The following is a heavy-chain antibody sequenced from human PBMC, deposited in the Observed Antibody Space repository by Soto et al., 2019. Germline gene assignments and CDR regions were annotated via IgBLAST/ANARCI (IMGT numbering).Heavy chain of an antibody. CDR1: GGTFSSYA. CDR2: IIAIIGNT. J-gene: IGHJ4*02. Sequence: ASVKVSCKASGGTFSSYAISWVRQAPGQGLEWMGGIIAIIGNTNYAQKLQGRVTMTTDTSTSTAYMELRSLRSDDTAVYYCARVRDIVVVVAAMVYWGQGTLVTVSS. D-gene: IGHD2-15*01. CDR3: ARVRDIVVVVAAMVY. V-gene: IGHV1-18*01.